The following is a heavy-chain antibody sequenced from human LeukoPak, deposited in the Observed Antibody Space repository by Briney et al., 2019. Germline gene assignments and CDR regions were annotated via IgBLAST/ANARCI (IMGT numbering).Heavy chain of an antibody. V-gene: IGHV4-59*11. CDR1: GGSISSHY. D-gene: IGHD3-3*01. CDR2: IYYSGST. J-gene: IGHJ4*02. Sequence: SETLSLTCTVSGGSISSHYWSWIRQPPGKGLEWIGYIYYSGSTNYNPSLKSRVTISVDTSKNQFSLKLSSVTAADTAVYYCARVRGDYDFWSGYPYFDYWGQGTLVTVSP. CDR3: ARVRGDYDFWSGYPYFDY.